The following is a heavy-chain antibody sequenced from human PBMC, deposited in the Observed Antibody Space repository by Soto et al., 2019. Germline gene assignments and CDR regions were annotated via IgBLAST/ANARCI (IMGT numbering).Heavy chain of an antibody. V-gene: IGHV1-69*05. J-gene: IGHJ6*02. CDR2: IIPIFGTA. CDR3: ARPLRFLEYGMDV. D-gene: IGHD3-3*01. CDR1: GGTFSSYA. Sequence: GASVKVSCKASGGTFSSYAISWVRQAPGQGLEWMGGIIPIFGTANYAQKFQGRVTITRDTSASTAYMELSSLRSEDTAVYYCARPLRFLEYGMDVWGQGTTVTVSS.